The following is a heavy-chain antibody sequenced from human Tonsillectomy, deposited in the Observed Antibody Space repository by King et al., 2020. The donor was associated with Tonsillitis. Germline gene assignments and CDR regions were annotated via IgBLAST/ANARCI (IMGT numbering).Heavy chain of an antibody. CDR3: ARLGYDRSGDSDD. V-gene: IGHV3-23*04. CDR2: ISGSTGTT. D-gene: IGHD3-22*01. Sequence: VQLVESGGRLVQPGGSLRLSCAASGFTVSAYAMSWVRQAPGKGLEWVSLISGSTGTTYYADSVKGRFTISRDNSKNTLSLQMNSLRAEDTAVYDWARLGYDRSGDSDDWGQGTLVTGSS. J-gene: IGHJ4*02. CDR1: GFTVSAYA.